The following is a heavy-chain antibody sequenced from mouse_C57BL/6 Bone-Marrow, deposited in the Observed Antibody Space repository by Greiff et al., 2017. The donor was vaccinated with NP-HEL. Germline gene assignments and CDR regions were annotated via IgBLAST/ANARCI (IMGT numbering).Heavy chain of an antibody. J-gene: IGHJ4*01. D-gene: IGHD1-1*01. CDR2: IWSGGST. CDR3: ARKMYYYGSSVYYAMDY. V-gene: IGHV2-2*01. Sequence: QVQLKESGPGLVQPSQSLSITCTVSGFSLTSYGVHWVRQSPGKGLEWLGVIWSGGSTDYNAAFISRLSISKDNSKSQVFFKMNSLQADDTAIYYCARKMYYYGSSVYYAMDYWGQGTSVTVSS. CDR1: GFSLTSYG.